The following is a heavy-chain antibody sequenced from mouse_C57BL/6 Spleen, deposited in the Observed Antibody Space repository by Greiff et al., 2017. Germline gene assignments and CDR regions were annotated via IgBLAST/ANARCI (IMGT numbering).Heavy chain of an antibody. V-gene: IGHV2-5*01. Sequence: VQRVESGPGLVQPSQSLSITCTVSGFSLTSYGVHWVRQSPGKGLEWLGVIWRGGSTDYNAAFMSRLSITKDNSKSQVFFKMNSLQADDTAIYYWAKNAGGDYYAMDYWGQGTSVTVSS. CDR1: GFSLTSYG. CDR2: IWRGGST. CDR3: AKNAGGDYYAMDY. J-gene: IGHJ4*01.